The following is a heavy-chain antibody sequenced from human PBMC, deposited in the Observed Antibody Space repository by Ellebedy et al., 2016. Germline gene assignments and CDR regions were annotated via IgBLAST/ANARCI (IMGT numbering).Heavy chain of an antibody. J-gene: IGHJ4*02. CDR2: ISRTDDST. Sequence: GGSLRLXCAASGFTFKTYAMSWVRQAPGKGLKWVSGISRTDDSTYYADSVKGRFTISRDDPKSTLYLQMNNLRAEDTAVYYCAKDRDDAGDFVFDSWGQGTLVTVSS. V-gene: IGHV3-23*01. CDR1: GFTFKTYA. D-gene: IGHD4-17*01. CDR3: AKDRDDAGDFVFDS.